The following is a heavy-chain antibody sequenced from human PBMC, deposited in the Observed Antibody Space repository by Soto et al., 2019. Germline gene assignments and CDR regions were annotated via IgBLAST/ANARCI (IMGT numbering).Heavy chain of an antibody. Sequence: EVQLVESGGGLIQPGGSLRLSCAASGFTVSSNYMTWVRQAPGKGLEWVSLIYTDGTTKYADSVKGRFTISRDNAKNTLYLQMNSLRADDTAVYYCARDEVRQKSACDIWGQGTMVTVSS. CDR2: IYTDGTT. CDR3: ARDEVRQKSACDI. J-gene: IGHJ3*02. CDR1: GFTVSSNY. V-gene: IGHV3-53*01.